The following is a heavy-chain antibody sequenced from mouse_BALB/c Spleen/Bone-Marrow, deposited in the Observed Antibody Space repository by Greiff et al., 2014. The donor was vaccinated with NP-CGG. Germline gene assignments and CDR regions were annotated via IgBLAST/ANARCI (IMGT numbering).Heavy chain of an antibody. V-gene: IGHV5-15*02. CDR1: GFTFSDYG. CDR2: ISNLAYSI. J-gene: IGHJ4*01. CDR3: AREGGAMDY. Sequence: VQLVESGGGLVQPGGSRKLSCAASGFTFSDYGMAWVRQAPGKGPEWVAFISNLAYSIYYADTVTGRFTISRESAKNTLYLEMSSLRSEDTAMYYCAREGGAMDYWGQGTSVTVSS.